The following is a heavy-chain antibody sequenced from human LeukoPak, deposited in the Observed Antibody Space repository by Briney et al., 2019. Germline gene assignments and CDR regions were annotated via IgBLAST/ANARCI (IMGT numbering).Heavy chain of an antibody. CDR2: IIPIFGTA. D-gene: IGHD2-15*01. Sequence: SVKVSCKASGGTFSSYAISWVRQAPGQGLEWMGGIIPIFGTANYAQKFQGRVTITADESTSTAYMELSSLRSEDTAVYYCARARPVDIVVVVAAPQGYYYYGMDAWGQGTTVTVSS. CDR3: ARARPVDIVVVVAAPQGYYYYGMDA. J-gene: IGHJ6*02. V-gene: IGHV1-69*01. CDR1: GGTFSSYA.